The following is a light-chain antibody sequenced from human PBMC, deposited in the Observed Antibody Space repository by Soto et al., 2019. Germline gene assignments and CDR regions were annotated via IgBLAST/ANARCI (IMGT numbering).Light chain of an antibody. J-gene: IGKJ5*01. CDR3: QQSYSASPIT. CDR2: AAS. Sequence: DIQMTQSPSSLSASVGDRVTITCRASQSISNYLNWFQQKPGKAPKLLIYAASSLQRGVPSRFSGSGSGTDFTLTISSLQPEDSATYYCQQSYSASPITFGQGTRLEIK. CDR1: QSISNY. V-gene: IGKV1-39*01.